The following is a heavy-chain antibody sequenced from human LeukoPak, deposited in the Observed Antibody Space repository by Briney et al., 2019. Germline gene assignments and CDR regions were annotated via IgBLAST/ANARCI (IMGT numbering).Heavy chain of an antibody. CDR1: GCTFSSNA. CDR3: ATRYYDSSGYRLFDY. D-gene: IGHD3-22*01. V-gene: IGHV1-24*01. J-gene: IGHJ4*02. Sequence: GASVKVSCKASGCTFSSNAINWVRLAPGQGLEWMAGFDPDDGETIYAQKFQGRVTMTEDTSTDTAYMQMSSLRSEDTAVYYCATRYYDSSGYRLFDYWGQGTLVTVSS. CDR2: FDPDDGET.